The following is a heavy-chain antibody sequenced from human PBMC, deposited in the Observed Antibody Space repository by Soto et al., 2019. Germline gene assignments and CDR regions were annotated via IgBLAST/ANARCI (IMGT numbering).Heavy chain of an antibody. CDR2: INAGNGNT. D-gene: IGHD2-15*01. J-gene: IGHJ4*02. CDR3: ARGPGGPDGPGDY. V-gene: IGHV1-3*01. Sequence: QVQLVQSGAEVKKPGASVKVSCKASGYTFTSYAMHWVRQAPGQRLEWMGWINAGNGNTKYSQKFQGRVTITRDTSENTAYMERSRLRSEDTAVYYCARGPGGPDGPGDYWGQGTLVIVSS. CDR1: GYTFTSYA.